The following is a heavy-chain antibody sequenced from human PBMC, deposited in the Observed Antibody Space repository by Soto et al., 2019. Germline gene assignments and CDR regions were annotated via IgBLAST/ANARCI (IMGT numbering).Heavy chain of an antibody. CDR1: GFTFSGHW. V-gene: IGHV3-74*03. CDR2: INTDGGSS. J-gene: IGHJ3*02. D-gene: IGHD2-2*01. CDR3: AREAGYCSRTSCYRRAFDT. Sequence: EVQLVESGGDLVQPGGSLRLSCAASGFTFSGHWMHWVRQVPGKGLEWVAGINTDGGSSAYADSVKGRFTISRDNAKNTRYLQMSGLRAEGTAVYYCAREAGYCSRTSCYRRAFDTWGQGTTVTVSS.